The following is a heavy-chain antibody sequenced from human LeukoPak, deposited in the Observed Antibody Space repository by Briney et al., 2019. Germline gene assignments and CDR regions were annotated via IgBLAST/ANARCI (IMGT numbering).Heavy chain of an antibody. J-gene: IGHJ5*02. CDR2: IYTSGST. CDR1: GGSISSGSYY. V-gene: IGHV4-61*09. Sequence: SETLSLTCTVSGGSISSGSYYWSWIRQPAGEGLEWIGHIYTSGSTNYSPSLKSRVTISVDTSKNQFSLKLSSVTAADTAVYYCARAPRYCGSTSCYISWFDPWGQGTLVTVSS. D-gene: IGHD2-2*02. CDR3: ARAPRYCGSTSCYISWFDP.